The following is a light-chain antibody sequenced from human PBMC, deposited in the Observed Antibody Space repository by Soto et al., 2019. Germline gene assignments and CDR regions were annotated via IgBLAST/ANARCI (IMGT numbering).Light chain of an antibody. J-gene: IGLJ3*02. CDR3: QSYDSRLSGW. CDR1: SSNIGAGYD. V-gene: IGLV1-40*01. CDR2: GNT. Sequence: QAVVTQPPSVSGAPGRRVTISCSGSSSNIGAGYDVHWYQQLPGTAPKLLIYGNTNRPSGVPDRFSGSKSGTSASLAITGLQAEDEADYYCQSYDSRLSGWFGGGTKLTVL.